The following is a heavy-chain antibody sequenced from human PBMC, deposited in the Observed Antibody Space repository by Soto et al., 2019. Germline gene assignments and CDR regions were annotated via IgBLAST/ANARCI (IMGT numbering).Heavy chain of an antibody. Sequence: QVQLVESGGGVVQPGRSLRLSCAASGFTFSSYAMHWVRXXXXXXXXXXAVISYDGSNKYYADSVKGRFTISRDNSKNTLYLQXNSLXAXDTAVYXCARPLWRDDYNWGYFDLWGRGTLVTVSS. D-gene: IGHD4-4*01. J-gene: IGHJ2*01. CDR1: GFTFSSYA. CDR2: ISYDGSNK. V-gene: IGHV3-30-3*01. CDR3: ARPLWRDDYNWGYFDL.